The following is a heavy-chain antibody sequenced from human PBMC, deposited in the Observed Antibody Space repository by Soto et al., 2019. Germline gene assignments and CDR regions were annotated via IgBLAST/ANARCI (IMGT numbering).Heavy chain of an antibody. Sequence: QVQLQESGPGLVKPSETLSLTCSVSGGSISNHYWCWIRQPPGKGLEWIGYIYYTGNTNYNPSLKSRVTMSVDTSRNQISLKLTTVTAADTAVYYCTRANWYSEYWGQGTLVTVSS. V-gene: IGHV4-59*11. CDR2: IYYTGNT. D-gene: IGHD7-27*01. CDR1: GGSISNHY. CDR3: TRANWYSEY. J-gene: IGHJ4*02.